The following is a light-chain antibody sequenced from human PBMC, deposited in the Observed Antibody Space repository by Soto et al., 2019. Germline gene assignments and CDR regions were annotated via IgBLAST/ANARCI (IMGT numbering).Light chain of an antibody. CDR2: GAS. J-gene: IGKJ4*01. CDR3: QQHNAWPLT. CDR1: QTVGTS. Sequence: EIVLTQSPATLSVSPGERATLSCRASQTVGTSLVWYQQKPGQAPSLLIYGASTSAAGIPARFSGSGSGTDCPLTISSLQSEDFAVYYCQQHNAWPLTFGGGTEVEIK. V-gene: IGKV3-15*01.